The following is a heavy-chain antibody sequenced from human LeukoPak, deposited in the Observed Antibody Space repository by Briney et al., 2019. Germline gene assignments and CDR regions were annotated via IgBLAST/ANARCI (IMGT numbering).Heavy chain of an antibody. Sequence: GGSLRLSCAASGFTFSSYSMNWVRQAPGKGLEWVSSISSSSSYIYYADSVKGRFTISRDNAKNSLYLQMNSLRAEDTAVYYCARGPYDYVWGSYRGSYFDYWGQGTLVTVSS. CDR2: ISSSSSYI. J-gene: IGHJ4*02. CDR1: GFTFSSYS. D-gene: IGHD3-16*02. CDR3: ARGPYDYVWGSYRGSYFDY. V-gene: IGHV3-21*01.